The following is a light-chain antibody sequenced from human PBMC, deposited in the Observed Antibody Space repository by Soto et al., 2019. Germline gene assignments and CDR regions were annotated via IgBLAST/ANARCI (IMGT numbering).Light chain of an antibody. J-gene: IGLJ2*01. Sequence: QSVLTQPHSASGTPGQRVTISCSGSTSNIGSNTVNWYQQVPGTAPKLLIYSNNQRPSGVPDRFSASKSGTSASLAISGLQSGDEADYYCAAWDDSLNGHVVFGGGTKLTVL. CDR2: SNN. CDR1: TSNIGSNT. V-gene: IGLV1-44*01. CDR3: AAWDDSLNGHVV.